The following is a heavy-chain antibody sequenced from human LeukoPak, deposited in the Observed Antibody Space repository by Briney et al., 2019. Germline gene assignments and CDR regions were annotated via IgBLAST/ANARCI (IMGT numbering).Heavy chain of an antibody. D-gene: IGHD1-1*01. Sequence: GGSLRLSCAASGFTFSSYAMSWVRQAPGKGLEWVSVIYSGGSTYYADSVKGRFTISRDNSKNTLYLQMNSLRAEDTAVYYCARDHNAGGGTTGYWGQGTLVTVSS. CDR3: ARDHNAGGGTTGY. V-gene: IGHV3-53*01. CDR2: IYSGGST. CDR1: GFTFSSYA. J-gene: IGHJ4*02.